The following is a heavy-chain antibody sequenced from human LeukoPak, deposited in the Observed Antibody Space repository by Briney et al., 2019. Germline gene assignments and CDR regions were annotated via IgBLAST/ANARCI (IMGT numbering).Heavy chain of an antibody. D-gene: IGHD5-24*01. J-gene: IGHJ2*01. CDR2: ISGSSGYT. CDR1: GFTFSDYY. CDR3: ASTVDGYFEL. Sequence: GGSLRLFRAASGFTFSDYYMSWIRQAPGKGLEWVSYISGSSGYTKYADSVKGRFTISRDNAKNSLYLQVNSLRAEDTAVYYCASTVDGYFELWGRNTLLSVSS. V-gene: IGHV3-11*06.